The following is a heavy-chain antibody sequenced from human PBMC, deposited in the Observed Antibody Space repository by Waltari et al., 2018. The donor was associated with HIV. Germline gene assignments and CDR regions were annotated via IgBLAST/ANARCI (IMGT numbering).Heavy chain of an antibody. CDR3: VRNLWFGEIRWFDP. D-gene: IGHD3-10*01. CDR1: GGSFTSYY. CDR2: IYYTGKT. J-gene: IGHJ5*02. V-gene: IGHV4-4*07. Sequence: QVQLQESGPGLVRPSETLSLTCTVSGGSFTSYYWTWVRQAAGKGLEWIGRIYYTGKTNYNPSLKSRVTMSVDTYNNQFSLRLSSVTAADTAVYYCVRNLWFGEIRWFDPWGQGTLVTVSS.